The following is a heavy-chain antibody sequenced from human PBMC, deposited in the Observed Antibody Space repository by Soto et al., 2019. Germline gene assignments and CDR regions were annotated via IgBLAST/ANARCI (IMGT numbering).Heavy chain of an antibody. Sequence: PSETLSLTCTVSGGSIDDSPYYWAWIRQPPGKGLEWIGEINHSGSTNYNPSLKSRVTISVDTSKNQFSLKLSSVTAADTAMYYCARGDPVYHYHYMDVWGKGTTVTVSS. D-gene: IGHD2-21*02. CDR3: ARGDPVYHYHYMDV. CDR1: GGSIDDSPYY. V-gene: IGHV4-39*07. CDR2: INHSGST. J-gene: IGHJ6*03.